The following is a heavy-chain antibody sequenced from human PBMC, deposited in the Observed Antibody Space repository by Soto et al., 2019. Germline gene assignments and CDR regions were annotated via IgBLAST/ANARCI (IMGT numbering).Heavy chain of an antibody. J-gene: IGHJ4*02. CDR3: ARDPRREQWLDYYYDY. D-gene: IGHD6-19*01. Sequence: GGSLRLSCAASGFTFSSYAMSWVRQAPGKGLEWVAVICGGGSSTYYADSVKGRFTISRDNSKNTLYLQMNSLRAEDTAVYYCARDPRREQWLDYYYDYWGQGTLVTVSS. V-gene: IGHV3-23*03. CDR1: GFTFSSYA. CDR2: ICGGGSST.